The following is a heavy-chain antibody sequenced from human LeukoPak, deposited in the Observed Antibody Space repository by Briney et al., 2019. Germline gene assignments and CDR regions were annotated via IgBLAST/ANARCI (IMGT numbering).Heavy chain of an antibody. CDR1: GGSISSGSYY. V-gene: IGHV4-61*02. Sequence: SSETLSLTCTVSGGSISSGSYYWSWIRQPAGKGLEWIGRIYTSGSTNYNPSLKSRVTISVDTSKNQFSLKLSSVTAADTAVYYCARYDPAAAAGFDYWGQGTLVTVSS. CDR3: ARYDPAAAAGFDY. J-gene: IGHJ4*02. CDR2: IYTSGST. D-gene: IGHD6-13*01.